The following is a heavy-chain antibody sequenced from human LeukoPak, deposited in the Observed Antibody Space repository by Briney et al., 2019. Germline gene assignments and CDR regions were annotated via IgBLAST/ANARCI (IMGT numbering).Heavy chain of an antibody. CDR3: ARVPLLRFSEWLKTDREIDY. Sequence: ASVKVSCKASGYTFTSYGISWVRQAPGQGLEWMGWISAYNGNTNYAQKLQGRVTMTTDTSTSTAYMELRSLRSDDTAVYYCARVPLLRFSEWLKTDREIDYWGQGTLVTVSS. V-gene: IGHV1-18*01. D-gene: IGHD3-3*01. CDR1: GYTFTSYG. J-gene: IGHJ4*02. CDR2: ISAYNGNT.